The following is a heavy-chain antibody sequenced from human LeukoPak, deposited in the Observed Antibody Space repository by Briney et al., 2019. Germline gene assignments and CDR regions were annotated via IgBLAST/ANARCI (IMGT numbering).Heavy chain of an antibody. CDR1: GYTFTIYG. J-gene: IGHJ4*02. CDR2: ISAYNGNT. CDR3: ARDLWQQPYYFDY. V-gene: IGHV1-18*01. Sequence: VASVTVSFTASGYTFTIYGISWVRQAPGQGLEWMGWISAYNGNTNYAQKLQGRVTMTTDTSTSTAYMELRSLRSDDTAVYYCARDLWQQPYYFDYWGQGTLVTVSS. D-gene: IGHD6-13*01.